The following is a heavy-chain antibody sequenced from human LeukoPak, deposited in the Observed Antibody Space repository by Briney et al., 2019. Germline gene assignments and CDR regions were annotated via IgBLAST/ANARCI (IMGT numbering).Heavy chain of an antibody. J-gene: IGHJ4*02. V-gene: IGHV1-18*01. CDR1: GYTSTSYG. Sequence: ASVKVSCKASGYTSTSYGISWVRQAPGQGLEWMGWISAYNGNTNYTQTLQGRVTMTTDTSTSTAYMELRSVRSDDTAACYCERNSCSSTSFYYFDYLGEGTLVTVSS. D-gene: IGHD2-2*01. CDR2: ISAYNGNT. CDR3: ERNSCSSTSFYYFDY.